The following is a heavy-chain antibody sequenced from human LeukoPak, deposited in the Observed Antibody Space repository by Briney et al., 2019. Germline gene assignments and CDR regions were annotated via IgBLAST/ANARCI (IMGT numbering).Heavy chain of an antibody. CDR2: IFSSGST. V-gene: IGHV4-59*08. CDR1: GGSISSYY. CDR3: ARQGSGGRAFDI. J-gene: IGHJ3*02. D-gene: IGHD1-26*01. Sequence: SETLSLTCIVSGGSISSYYWSWIRQPPGKGLEWIGYIFSSGSTNSNPSLKSRVTISVDTSKTQFSLKMTSVTAADTAVYYCARQGSGGRAFDIWGQGTMVTVSS.